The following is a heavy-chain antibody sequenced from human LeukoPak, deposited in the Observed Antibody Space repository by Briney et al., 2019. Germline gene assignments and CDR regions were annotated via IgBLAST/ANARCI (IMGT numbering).Heavy chain of an antibody. Sequence: GSLRLSCAGSGFTFSLYNMHWVRQAPGKGLEWVALISFGGSPKYYADSVKGRFTISRDNSKNTLFLQMSSLKAEDTAVYYCAREGASNGYHYGMDVWGQGTTVSVS. CDR1: GFTFSLYN. J-gene: IGHJ6*02. CDR3: AREGASNGYHYGMDV. V-gene: IGHV3-30*04. CDR2: ISFGGSPK. D-gene: IGHD5-12*01.